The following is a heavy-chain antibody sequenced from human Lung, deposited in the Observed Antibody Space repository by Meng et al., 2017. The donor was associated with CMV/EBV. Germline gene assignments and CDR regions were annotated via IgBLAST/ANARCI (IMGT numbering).Heavy chain of an antibody. CDR1: GFTFSSSA. V-gene: IGHV3-30*04. CDR2: VSYDGSHK. CDR3: ARGIKEWSYFYYHAMDV. Sequence: GESXKISXAASGFTFSSSAMHWVRQAPGKGLEWVAVVSYDGSHKYYADSVKGRFTISRDNSKNSLYLQMNSLRPEDTAVYYCARGIKEWSYFYYHAMDVWGQGXTVTVSS. D-gene: IGHD3-3*01. J-gene: IGHJ6*02.